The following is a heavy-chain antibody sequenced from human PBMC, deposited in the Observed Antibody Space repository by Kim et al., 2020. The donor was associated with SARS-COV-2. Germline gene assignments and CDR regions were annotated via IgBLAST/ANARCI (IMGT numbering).Heavy chain of an antibody. CDR3: ARRSDYYDSSGFFDY. V-gene: IGHV4-31*02. J-gene: IGHJ4*02. D-gene: IGHD3-22*01. Sequence: PSLKSGVTISVDASKNQFSLKLSSVTAADTAVYYCARRSDYYDSSGFFDYWGQGTLVTVSS.